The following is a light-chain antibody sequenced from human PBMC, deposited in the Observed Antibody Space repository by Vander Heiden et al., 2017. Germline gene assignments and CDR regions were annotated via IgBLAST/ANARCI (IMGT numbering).Light chain of an antibody. CDR1: QSVSNM. J-gene: IGKJ1*01. CDR2: GAS. V-gene: IGKV3-15*01. CDR3: QQYINWPRT. Sequence: EIVMTQSPATLSVSPGERATLSCRASQSVSNMLAWYQQKPGQAPRLLIFGASTRATGIPARFSGSGSGTEFTLTISSLQSEDVSLYYCQQYINWPRTFGQGTKVEIK.